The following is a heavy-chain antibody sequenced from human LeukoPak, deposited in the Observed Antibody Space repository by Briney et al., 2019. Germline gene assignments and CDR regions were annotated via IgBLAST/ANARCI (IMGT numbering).Heavy chain of an antibody. Sequence: PSETLSLTCTVSGGSISSYYWSWIRQPPGKGLEWIGYIYYSGSTNYNPSLKSRVTIAVDTSKNQFSLKLSSVTAADTAGYYCAGAYYDFWSGYTNWFDPWGQGTLVTVSS. V-gene: IGHV4-59*08. CDR2: IYYSGST. CDR3: AGAYYDFWSGYTNWFDP. CDR1: GGSISSYY. J-gene: IGHJ5*02. D-gene: IGHD3-3*01.